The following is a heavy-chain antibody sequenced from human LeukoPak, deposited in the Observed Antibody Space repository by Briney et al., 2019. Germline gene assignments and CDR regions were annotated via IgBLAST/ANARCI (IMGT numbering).Heavy chain of an antibody. D-gene: IGHD3-16*01. CDR3: ARDMPFGVY. Sequence: GGSLRLSCAVSGFTFSSYWMSWIRQAPGKGLEWVANIRQDGSEKNYVDSVKGLFTISRDNAKNSLYLQMNSLRAEDTAVYYCARDMPFGVYWGQGTLVTVSS. J-gene: IGHJ4*02. CDR2: IRQDGSEK. CDR1: GFTFSSYW. V-gene: IGHV3-7*03.